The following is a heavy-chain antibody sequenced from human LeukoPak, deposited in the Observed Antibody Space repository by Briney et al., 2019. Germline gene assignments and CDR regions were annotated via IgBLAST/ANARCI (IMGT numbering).Heavy chain of an antibody. Sequence: PGGSLRLSCAASGFTFSSYGMHWVRQAPGKGLEWVAVISYDGSNKYYADSVKGRFTISRDNSKNTLYLQMNSLRAEDTAVYYCAKDRSLRLLYYFDYWGQGTLVTVSS. J-gene: IGHJ4*02. CDR3: AKDRSLRLLYYFDY. CDR2: ISYDGSNK. V-gene: IGHV3-30*18. CDR1: GFTFSSYG.